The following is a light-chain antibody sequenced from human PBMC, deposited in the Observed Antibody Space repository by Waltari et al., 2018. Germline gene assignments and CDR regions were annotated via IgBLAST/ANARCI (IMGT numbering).Light chain of an antibody. V-gene: IGKV4-1*01. CDR1: QSILYSSNNRNY. Sequence: DIVMTQSPDSLAVSLGERATINCKSSQSILYSSNNRNYLAWYQQKPGQPPKLLFYWASTRESGVPDRFSGSGSGTDFTLTISSLQAEDVAVYCCQQYYGTPWTFGQGTKVEVK. J-gene: IGKJ1*01. CDR3: QQYYGTPWT. CDR2: WAS.